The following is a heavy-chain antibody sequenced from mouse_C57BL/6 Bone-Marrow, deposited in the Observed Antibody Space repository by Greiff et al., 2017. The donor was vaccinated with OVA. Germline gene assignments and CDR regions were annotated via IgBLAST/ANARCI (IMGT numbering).Heavy chain of an antibody. D-gene: IGHD2-5*01. Sequence: DVKLQESGPGLVKPSQSLSLTCSVTGYSITSGYYWNWIRQFPGNKLEWMGYISYDGSNNYNPSLKNRISITRDTSKNQFFLKLNSVTTEDTATYYCARPYSNYWYFDVWGTGTTVTVSS. CDR3: ARPYSNYWYFDV. CDR1: GYSITSGYY. V-gene: IGHV3-6*01. J-gene: IGHJ1*03. CDR2: ISYDGSN.